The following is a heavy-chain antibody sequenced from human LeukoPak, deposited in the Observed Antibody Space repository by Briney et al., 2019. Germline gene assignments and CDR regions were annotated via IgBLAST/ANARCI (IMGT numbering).Heavy chain of an antibody. V-gene: IGHV4-4*02. CDR1: GGSISSRNW. J-gene: IGHJ4*02. D-gene: IGHD3-10*01. CDR3: ARQALKPLYYGSDIRFDY. CDR2: IYHSGST. Sequence: SETLSLTCAVSGGSISSRNWWSWVRQPPGKGLEWIEEIYHSGSTNYNPSLKTRVTISVDKSKNQFSLKLSSVTAADTAVYYCARQALKPLYYGSDIRFDYWGQGTLVTVSS.